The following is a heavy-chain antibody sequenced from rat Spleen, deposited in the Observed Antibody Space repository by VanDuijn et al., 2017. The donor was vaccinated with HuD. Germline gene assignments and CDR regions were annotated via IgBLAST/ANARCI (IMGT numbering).Heavy chain of an antibody. J-gene: IGHJ2*01. Sequence: EVQLVESDGGLVQPGRSLKLSCAASGFTFSDYYMAWVRQAPTKGLEWVATISYDGSSPYSRDSVKGRFTISRDNAKSTLSLQMDSLRSEDTATYYCARRYYGPFDYWGQGVMVTVSS. V-gene: IGHV5-29*01. CDR1: GFTFSDYY. CDR2: ISYDGSSP. D-gene: IGHD1-7*01. CDR3: ARRYYGPFDY.